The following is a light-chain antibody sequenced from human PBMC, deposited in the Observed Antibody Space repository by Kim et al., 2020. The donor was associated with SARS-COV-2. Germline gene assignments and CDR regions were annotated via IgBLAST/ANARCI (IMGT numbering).Light chain of an antibody. CDR3: QQYNNWPYT. CDR1: QSVNSN. V-gene: IGKV3-15*01. CDR2: GAS. Sequence: EILMTQSPSTLSVSAGERATLSCRASQSVNSNLAWYQQKSGRAPRLLIYGASTRATGITARFSGSGSGTEFTLTISSLQSEDFAVYYCQQYNNWPYTFGKGTKLEI. J-gene: IGKJ2*01.